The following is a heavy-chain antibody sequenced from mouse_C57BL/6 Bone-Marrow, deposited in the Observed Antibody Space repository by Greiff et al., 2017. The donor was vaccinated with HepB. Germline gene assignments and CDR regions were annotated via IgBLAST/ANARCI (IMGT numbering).Heavy chain of an antibody. V-gene: IGHV5-12*01. CDR3: ARPVVARDYAMDY. CDR1: GFTFSDYY. CDR2: ISNGGGST. Sequence: EVKVVESGGGLVQPGGSLKLSCAASGFTFSDYYMYWVRQTPEKRLEWVAYISNGGGSTYYPDTVKGRFTISRDNAKNTLYLQMSRLKSEDTAMYYCARPVVARDYAMDYWGQGTSVTVSS. J-gene: IGHJ4*01. D-gene: IGHD1-1*01.